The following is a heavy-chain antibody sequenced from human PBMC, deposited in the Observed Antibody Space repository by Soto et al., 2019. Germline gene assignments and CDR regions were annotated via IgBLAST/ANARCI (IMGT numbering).Heavy chain of an antibody. J-gene: IGHJ6*02. CDR3: GKDVGDYVPYYYGVDV. V-gene: IGHV3-30*18. CDR1: GFTFKTHA. CDR2: IEYDGNEK. Sequence: QVQLVESGGGVVQPGTSLRLSCAASGFTFKTHAMHWVRQAPGKGLEWMAVIEYDGNEKFYADSVKGRFTISRDNSKNALYLQINTLRNEDTAVYYCGKDVGDYVPYYYGVDVVGQGTTVTVSS. D-gene: IGHD3-10*02.